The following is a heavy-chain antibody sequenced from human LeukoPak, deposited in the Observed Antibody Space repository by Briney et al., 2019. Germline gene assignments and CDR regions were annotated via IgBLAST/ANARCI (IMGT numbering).Heavy chain of an antibody. D-gene: IGHD4-17*01. CDR2: IRYDGSNK. V-gene: IGHV3-30*02. J-gene: IGHJ4*02. Sequence: GGSLRLSCAASGFTFSSYGTHWVRQAPGRGLEWVAFIRYDGSNKYYADSVKGRFTISRDNSKNTLYLQMNSLRAEDTAVYYCARVLRDPYYFDYWGQGTLVTVSS. CDR3: ARVLRDPYYFDY. CDR1: GFTFSSYG.